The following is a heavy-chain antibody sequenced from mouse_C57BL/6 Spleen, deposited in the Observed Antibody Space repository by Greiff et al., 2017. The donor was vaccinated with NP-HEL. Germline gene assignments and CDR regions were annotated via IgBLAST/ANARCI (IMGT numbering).Heavy chain of an antibody. D-gene: IGHD1-1*01. V-gene: IGHV1-15*01. CDR3: TRSGIITTVVASPFFDY. J-gene: IGHJ2*01. Sequence: VKLMESGAELVRPGASVTLSCKASGYTFTDYEMHWVKQTPVHGLEWIGAIDPETGGTAYNQKFKGKAILTADKSSSTAYMELRSLTSEDSAVYYCTRSGIITTVVASPFFDYWGQGTTLTVSS. CDR2: IDPETGGT. CDR1: GYTFTDYE.